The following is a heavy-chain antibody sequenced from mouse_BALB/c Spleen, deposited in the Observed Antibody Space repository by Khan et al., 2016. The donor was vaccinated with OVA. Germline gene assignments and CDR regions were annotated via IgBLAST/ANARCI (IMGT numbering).Heavy chain of an antibody. D-gene: IGHD1-1*01. CDR1: GYIFSSYW. J-gene: IGHJ4*01. CDR2: IYPGDGDT. V-gene: IGHV1-87*01. CDR3: ARDGSRYAMDY. Sequence: QVQLKESGAELARPGASVKLSCKASGYIFSSYWMQWVKQRPGQGLEWIGAIYPGDGDTRYTQKFKDKATLTAEKSSSTAYMQLSSLASEDSVVYYCARDGSRYAMDYWGQGTSVTVSS.